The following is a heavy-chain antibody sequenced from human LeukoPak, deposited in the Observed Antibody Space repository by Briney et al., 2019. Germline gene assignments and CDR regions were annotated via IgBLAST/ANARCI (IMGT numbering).Heavy chain of an antibody. V-gene: IGHV3-66*01. CDR2: IFSGGSK. D-gene: IGHD6-13*01. J-gene: IGHJ4*02. CDR1: GFTFSSYA. CDR3: ARARPYSSSWYYFDY. Sequence: GGSLRLSCAASGFTFSSYAMTWVRQAPGKGLEWVSVIFSGGSKYYADSVKGRFTISRDNSKNTLYLQMNSLRAEDTAVYYCARARPYSSSWYYFDYWGQGILVTVSS.